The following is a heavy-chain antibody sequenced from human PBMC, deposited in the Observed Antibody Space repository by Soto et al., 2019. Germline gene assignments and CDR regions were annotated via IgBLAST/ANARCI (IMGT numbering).Heavy chain of an antibody. Sequence: GGSLRLSCEASGFIFSHYGMTWVRLAPGKGLEWVAFISYDGSNEHYADSVKGRFTISRDNSKNTLYLQMNSLRVEGTAVYYCTKDLCSGYLTPLDIDVWSQGTTVTVSS. CDR1: GFIFSHYG. CDR2: ISYDGSNE. D-gene: IGHD6-19*01. J-gene: IGHJ6*02. CDR3: TKDLCSGYLTPLDIDV. V-gene: IGHV3-30*18.